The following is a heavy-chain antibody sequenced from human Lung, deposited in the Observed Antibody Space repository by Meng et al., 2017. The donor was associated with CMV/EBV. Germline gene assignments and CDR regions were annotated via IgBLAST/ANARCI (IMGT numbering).Heavy chain of an antibody. CDR3: ARDPSNTSGRYAYFDY. D-gene: IGHD6-19*01. Sequence: QLQLMQSGAKVKKPGASVRVSCKASGYTFTHHGISWIRQAPGQGLEWMGWISCYNGDTNYAQKFQGKVTMTTDTSTSTAYMDLRSLRSDDTAVYYCARDPSNTSGRYAYFDYWGQGTLVTVAS. J-gene: IGHJ4*02. CDR1: GYTFTHHG. V-gene: IGHV1-18*01. CDR2: ISCYNGDT.